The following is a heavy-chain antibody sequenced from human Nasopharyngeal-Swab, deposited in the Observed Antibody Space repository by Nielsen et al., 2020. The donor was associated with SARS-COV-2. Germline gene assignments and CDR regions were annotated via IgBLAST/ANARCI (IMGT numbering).Heavy chain of an antibody. Sequence: SETLSLTCTVSGGSITSSGHRWGWIRQPPGKGLEWIGQILVNRYTEYHPSVRDRVTVYADTSKNYFSLRLSSVTAADTAVYYCARLDPFGSEDKWGQGTLVTVSS. V-gene: IGHV4-39*02. CDR1: GGSITSSGHR. J-gene: IGHJ4*02. CDR2: ILVNRYT. D-gene: IGHD3-3*01. CDR3: ARLDPFGSEDK.